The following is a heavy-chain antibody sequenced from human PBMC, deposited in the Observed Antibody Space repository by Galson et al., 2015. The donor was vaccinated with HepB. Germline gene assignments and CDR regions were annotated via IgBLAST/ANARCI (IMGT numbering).Heavy chain of an antibody. D-gene: IGHD1-26*01. CDR2: ISAYKGDT. J-gene: IGHJ4*02. CDR3: ARSSDRYSGRQGFDY. V-gene: IGHV1-18*01. CDR1: GYTFTSYG. Sequence: SGYTFTSYGISWVRQASGQGLEWMGWISAYKGDTKYAQKLQGRVTMTTDTSTNTAYMELRSLRSDDTAVYYCARSSDRYSGRQGFDYWAQGTLVTVSS.